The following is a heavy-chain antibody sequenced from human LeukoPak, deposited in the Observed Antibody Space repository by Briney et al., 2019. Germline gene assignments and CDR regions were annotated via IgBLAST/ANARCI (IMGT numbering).Heavy chain of an antibody. D-gene: IGHD6-25*01. J-gene: IGHJ5*02. CDR2: VSFSGST. CDR1: GGSITSTNYY. CDR3: ATRNSETAEDR. Sequence: SETLSLTCTVSGGSITSTNYYWGWIRQPPGKGLEWIGSVSFSGSTHYNPSLKSRVTVFVATSENKFSLKVRSVTAADTAVYFCATRNSETAEDRWGQGILVTVSS. V-gene: IGHV4-39*01.